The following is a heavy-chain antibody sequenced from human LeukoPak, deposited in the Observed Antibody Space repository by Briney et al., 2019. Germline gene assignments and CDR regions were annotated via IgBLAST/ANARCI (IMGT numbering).Heavy chain of an antibody. V-gene: IGHV1-18*01. CDR1: GYTFTSYG. CDR3: ARDFDDFWSGYRINWFDP. Sequence: ASVKVSCKASGYTFTSYGISWVRQVPGQGLEWMGWISAYNGNTNYAQKLQGRVTMTTDTSTSTAYMELRSLRSDDTAVYYCARDFDDFWSGYRINWFDPWGQGTLVTVSS. CDR2: ISAYNGNT. J-gene: IGHJ5*02. D-gene: IGHD3-3*01.